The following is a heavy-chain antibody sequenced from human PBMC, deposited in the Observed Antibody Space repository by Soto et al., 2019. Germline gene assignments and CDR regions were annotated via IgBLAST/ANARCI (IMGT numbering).Heavy chain of an antibody. Sequence: GGSLRLSCAASGFTFSSYSMNWVRQAPGKGLEWVSYISSSSSTIYYADSVKGRFTISRDNAKNSLYLQMNSLRDEDTAVYYCAREDHDFWSGYLGPQGYYGMDVWGQGTTVTVSS. V-gene: IGHV3-48*02. J-gene: IGHJ6*02. CDR2: ISSSSSTI. CDR3: AREDHDFWSGYLGPQGYYGMDV. CDR1: GFTFSSYS. D-gene: IGHD3-3*01.